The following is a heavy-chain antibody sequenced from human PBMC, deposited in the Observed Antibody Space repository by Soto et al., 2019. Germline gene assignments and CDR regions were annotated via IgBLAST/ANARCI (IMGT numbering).Heavy chain of an antibody. CDR3: ARDLTAFNTGTVTNWFDP. CDR1: GYTFTSYG. CDR2: ISAYNGNT. D-gene: IGHD4-4*01. J-gene: IGHJ5*02. V-gene: IGHV1-18*01. Sequence: ASVKVSCKASGYTFTSYGISWVRQAPGQGLEWMGWISAYNGNTNYAQKLQGRVTMTTDTSTSTAYMELRSLRSDDTAVYYCARDLTAFNTGTVTNWFDPWGQGTLVTVSS.